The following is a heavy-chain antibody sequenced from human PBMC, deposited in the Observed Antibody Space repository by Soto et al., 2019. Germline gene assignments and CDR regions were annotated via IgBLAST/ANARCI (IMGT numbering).Heavy chain of an antibody. CDR3: VRGGGGGLFDP. V-gene: IGHV3-21*01. J-gene: IGHJ5*02. CDR2: ISGSGNYT. Sequence: GGSLRLSCAASGFTFSSYSMNWVRQAPGKGLEWVSSISGSGNYTHYADFLRGRFTISRDSAKTSLYLQMNSLRAEDTAVYYCVRGGGGGLFDPWGQGTMVTVSS. D-gene: IGHD2-15*01. CDR1: GFTFSSYS.